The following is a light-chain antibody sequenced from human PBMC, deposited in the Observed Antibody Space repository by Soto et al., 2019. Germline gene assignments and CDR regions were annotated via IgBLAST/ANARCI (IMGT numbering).Light chain of an antibody. CDR2: AAS. Sequence: IQLTQSPSSLSASVGDRVTITCRASQDIAIYLAWYQQKPAKAPKRLIYAASSLQSGVPSRFSGSGSGTEFTLTISSLQPEDFATYYCLQHNSYPYTFGQGTKLEIK. J-gene: IGKJ2*01. CDR1: QDIAIY. CDR3: LQHNSYPYT. V-gene: IGKV1-9*01.